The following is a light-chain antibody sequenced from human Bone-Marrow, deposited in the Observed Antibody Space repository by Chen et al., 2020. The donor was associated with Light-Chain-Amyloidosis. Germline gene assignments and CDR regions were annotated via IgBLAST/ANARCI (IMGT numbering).Light chain of an antibody. Sequence: PALTQPRSVFGSPGQHVTISRTGTSGDVGGYDVVSWYQQYPVKAPKLIIYDVSKRPSGVPDRFSGSKSGNTASLTISGLQTADEADYYCCSTAGRSTLVFGGGTTLTVL. V-gene: IGLV2-11*02. CDR1: SGDVGGYDV. CDR3: CSTAGRSTLV. CDR2: DVS. J-gene: IGLJ2*01.